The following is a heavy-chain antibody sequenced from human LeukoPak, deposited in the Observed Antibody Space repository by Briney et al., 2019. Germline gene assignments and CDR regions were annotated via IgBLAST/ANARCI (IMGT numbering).Heavy chain of an antibody. CDR3: ARLRSSGPSRYFDY. CDR1: GYTFTGYH. D-gene: IGHD6-19*01. V-gene: IGHV1-2*02. Sequence: ASVKVSCKASGYTFTGYHLHWVRQAPGQGLEWMGWINPNSGGTNYAQKFQGRVTMTRDTSISTAYMELSRLRSDDTAVYFCARLRSSGPSRYFDYWGQGTLVTVSS. CDR2: INPNSGGT. J-gene: IGHJ4*02.